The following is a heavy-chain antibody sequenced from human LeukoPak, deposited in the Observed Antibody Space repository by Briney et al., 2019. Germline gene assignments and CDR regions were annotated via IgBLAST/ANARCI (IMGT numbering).Heavy chain of an antibody. V-gene: IGHV1-2*02. J-gene: IGHJ6*04. CDR1: GYTITCYY. D-gene: IGHD3-16*02. CDR3: ARDLSVELSPWDA. Sequence: ASVKVSCKASGYTITCYYMHWVRQAPGQGLEWMGWINPNSGGTNYAQKFQGRVTMTRDTSISTAYMELSRLRSDDTAVYYCARDLSVELSPWDAWGKGTTVTVSS. CDR2: INPNSGGT.